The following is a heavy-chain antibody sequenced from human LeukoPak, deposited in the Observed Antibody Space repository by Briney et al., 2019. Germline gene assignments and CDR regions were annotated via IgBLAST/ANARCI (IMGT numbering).Heavy chain of an antibody. CDR1: SGSINSYY. V-gene: IGHV4-4*07. CDR3: ARHGYTASHYFLDF. CDR2: IYTTGKT. Sequence: SETLSLTCTVSSGSINSYYWGWVRQPAGRGLEWIGRIYTTGKTDYNPSLKSRLTMSVDTSKRQFSLNPRSVTAADTAIYYCARHGYTASHYFLDFWSQGTLVTVSS. D-gene: IGHD3-16*01. J-gene: IGHJ4*02.